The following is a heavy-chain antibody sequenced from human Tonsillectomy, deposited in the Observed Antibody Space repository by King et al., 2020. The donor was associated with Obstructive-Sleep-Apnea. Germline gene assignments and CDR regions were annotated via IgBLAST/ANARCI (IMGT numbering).Heavy chain of an antibody. D-gene: IGHD3-9*01. CDR3: AKGTAYYDILTGYYLDY. Sequence: VQLVESGGGVVQPGRSLRLSCAASGFTFSSYGMHWVRQAPGKGLEWVAVISYDGSNKYYADSVKDRFTISRDNSKNTLYLQMNSLRAEDTAVYYCAKGTAYYDILTGYYLDYWGQGTLVTVSS. CDR1: GFTFSSYG. CDR2: ISYDGSNK. V-gene: IGHV3-30*18. J-gene: IGHJ4*02.